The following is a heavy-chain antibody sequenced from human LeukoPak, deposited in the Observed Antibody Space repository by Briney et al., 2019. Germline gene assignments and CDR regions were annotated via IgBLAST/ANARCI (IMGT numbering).Heavy chain of an antibody. D-gene: IGHD1-26*01. V-gene: IGHV3-7*05. CDR2: IRQDGGEK. Sequence: GGSLRLSCAASVFTFSSYCMNWGRQAPGEGLEWVANIRQDGGEKYYVDSVEGRFTISRDKAKNSLYLKMNSLRAEDTAVYYCARDSGSYRYFDYWGQGTLVTVSS. J-gene: IGHJ4*02. CDR3: ARDSGSYRYFDY. CDR1: VFTFSSYC.